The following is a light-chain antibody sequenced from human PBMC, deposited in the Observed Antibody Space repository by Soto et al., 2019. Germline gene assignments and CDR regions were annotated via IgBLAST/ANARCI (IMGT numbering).Light chain of an antibody. V-gene: IGKV3D-15*01. CDR3: QEYNNRPLLT. CDR1: QSVNSK. J-gene: IGKJ5*01. CDR2: HAS. Sequence: IMMTQSPATLSLYPGERATLSCRASQSVNSKLALYQQKPGQSPRLVIYHASTRATGIPARFSGSGSGTEFTLTISSLQSEDFAVYYCQEYNNRPLLTFGPGTRLEI.